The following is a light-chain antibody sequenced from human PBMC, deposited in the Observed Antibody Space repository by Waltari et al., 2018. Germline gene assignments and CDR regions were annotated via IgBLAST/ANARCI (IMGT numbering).Light chain of an antibody. CDR1: QSVGTY. Sequence: EIVLTQSPGTLSLSPGERATLSCRASQSVGTYLAWYQQTPGQAPRLLIYGASNRAACIPDRFSGSGSGTDFSLTISRLEPEDFAVYYCQKYERLPATFGQGTKVEIK. J-gene: IGKJ1*01. CDR2: GAS. CDR3: QKYERLPAT. V-gene: IGKV3-20*01.